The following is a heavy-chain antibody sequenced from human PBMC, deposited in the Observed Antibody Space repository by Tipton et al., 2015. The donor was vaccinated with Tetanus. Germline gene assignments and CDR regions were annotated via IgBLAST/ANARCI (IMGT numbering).Heavy chain of an antibody. CDR1: GGSISSYY. Sequence: TLSLTCTVSGGSISSYYWSWIRQPAGKGLEWIGRIYTSGSTNYNPSLKSRVTMSVDTSKNQFSLKLSSVTAADTAVYYCARDGVVITTGWWFDPWGQGTLVTVSS. CDR3: ARDGVVITTGWWFDP. CDR2: IYTSGST. V-gene: IGHV4-4*07. D-gene: IGHD3-22*01. J-gene: IGHJ5*02.